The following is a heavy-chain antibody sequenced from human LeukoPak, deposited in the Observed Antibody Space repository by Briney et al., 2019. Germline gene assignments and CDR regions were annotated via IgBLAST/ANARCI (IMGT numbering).Heavy chain of an antibody. CDR1: GFTFSGYV. J-gene: IGHJ5*02. D-gene: IGHD3-10*01. V-gene: IGHV3-21*01. CDR3: ARGPQFSGPGWFDP. CDR2: ITFSSSHI. Sequence: SGGSLRLSCAASGFTFSGYVMTWVRQAPGKGLECVSSITFSSSHIYYADSVKGRFTISRDNTKDSLYLQMNSLRAEDTAIYYCARGPQFSGPGWFDPWGQGTLVTVSS.